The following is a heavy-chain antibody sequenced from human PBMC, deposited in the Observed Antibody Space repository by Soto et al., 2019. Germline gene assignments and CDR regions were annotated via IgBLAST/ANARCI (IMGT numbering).Heavy chain of an antibody. D-gene: IGHD2-15*01. V-gene: IGHV3-53*01. J-gene: IGHJ6*02. Sequence: PWGSLRLCCAASGFTVSSNYMSWFRQAPGKGLEWVSVIYSGGSTYYADSVKGRFTISRDNSKNTLYLQMNSLRAEDTAVYYCARAAHFRPPTFCMYVWGRGSTVTVSS. CDR1: GFTVSSNY. CDR2: IYSGGST. CDR3: ARAAHFRPPTFCMYV.